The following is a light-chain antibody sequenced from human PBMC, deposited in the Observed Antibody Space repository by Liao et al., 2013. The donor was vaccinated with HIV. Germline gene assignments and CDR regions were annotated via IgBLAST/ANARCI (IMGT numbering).Light chain of an antibody. CDR2: HDR. J-gene: IGLJ2*01. Sequence: SYVLTQPPSVSVAPGKTAKITCGGSSIGTKSVHWYQRKPGQAPLLVISHDRVRPSGIPERFSGSNSGNTATLTISGTQAMDEADYYCQAWDSSTAVFGGGTKLTVL. V-gene: IGLV3-21*01. CDR3: QAWDSSTAV. CDR1: SIGTKS.